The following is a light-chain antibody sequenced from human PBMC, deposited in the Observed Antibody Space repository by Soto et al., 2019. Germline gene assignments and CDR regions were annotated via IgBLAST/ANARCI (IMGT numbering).Light chain of an antibody. Sequence: DIQMTQSPSSLSASVGDRVTITCRASHSISRYLNWYQHRPGQAPKLLINAASNLRSGVPSRFSGSGSGTDFTLTITSLQPEDFAFYYCQQSYVTPPITFGQGTRLEIK. CDR3: QQSYVTPPIT. CDR1: HSISRY. CDR2: AAS. V-gene: IGKV1-39*01. J-gene: IGKJ5*01.